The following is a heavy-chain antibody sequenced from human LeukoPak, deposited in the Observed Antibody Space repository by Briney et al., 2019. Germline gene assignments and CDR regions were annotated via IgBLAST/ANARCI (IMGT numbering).Heavy chain of an antibody. CDR2: IYYSGST. CDR3: ARGYCSGGSCYEVDY. CDR1: SDSISSSSYY. J-gene: IGHJ4*02. V-gene: IGHV4-39*01. D-gene: IGHD2-15*01. Sequence: SETPSLTCTVSSDSISSSSYYWGWIRQPPGKGLEWIGSIYYSGSTYYNPSLKSRVTISVDTSKNQFSLKLSSVTAADTAVYYCARGYCSGGSCYEVDYWGQGTLVTVSS.